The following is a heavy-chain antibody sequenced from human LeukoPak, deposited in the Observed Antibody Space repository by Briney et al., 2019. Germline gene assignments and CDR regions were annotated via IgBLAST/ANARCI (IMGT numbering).Heavy chain of an antibody. D-gene: IGHD6-13*01. Sequence: ASVKVSCKVSGYTLTELSMHWVRQALGKGLEWMGGFDPEDGETIYAQKFQGRVTMTEDTSTDTAYMELSSLRSEDTAVYYCATFWPTIKVAEVDYWGQGTLVTVSS. CDR2: FDPEDGET. CDR3: ATFWPTIKVAEVDY. J-gene: IGHJ4*02. V-gene: IGHV1-24*01. CDR1: GYTLTELS.